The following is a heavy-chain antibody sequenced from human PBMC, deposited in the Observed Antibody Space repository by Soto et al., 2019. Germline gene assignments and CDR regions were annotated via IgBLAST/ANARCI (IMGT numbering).Heavy chain of an antibody. Sequence: EVQLVESGGGLVQPGGSLRLSCAASGFTVSSNYMSWVRQAPGKGLEWVSVIYSVGTTYYADSVKGRFTISRDNSKNTLYLQMNSLRAEDTAVYYCARNGDSSDYRGWFDPWGQGTLVTVSS. CDR3: ARNGDSSDYRGWFDP. J-gene: IGHJ5*02. V-gene: IGHV3-66*01. D-gene: IGHD3-22*01. CDR2: IYSVGTT. CDR1: GFTVSSNY.